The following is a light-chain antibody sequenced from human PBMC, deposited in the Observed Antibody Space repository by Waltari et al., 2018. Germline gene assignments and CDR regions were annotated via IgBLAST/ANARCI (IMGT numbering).Light chain of an antibody. J-gene: IGLJ1*01. Sequence: QSALTQPASVSGSPGQSTTISCTGTTTDVRGYNYVSWYQQHPGKAPKLMIYEVSNRPSGVSNRFSGPKSGNTASLTISGLQAEDEADYYCSSYTSSSTLRVFGTGTKVTVL. V-gene: IGLV2-14*01. CDR2: EVS. CDR1: TTDVRGYNY. CDR3: SSYTSSSTLRV.